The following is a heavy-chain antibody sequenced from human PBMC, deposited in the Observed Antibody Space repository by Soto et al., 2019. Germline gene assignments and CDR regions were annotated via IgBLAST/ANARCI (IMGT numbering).Heavy chain of an antibody. V-gene: IGHV3-74*01. Sequence: EVQLVESGGGLVQPGGSLRLSCAASGFTFSSYWMHWVRQAPGKGLVWVSRINSDGSSTSYADSVKGRFTISRDNAKNTLYLQMNSLRAEDTAVYYCAREFHRRLVTSQFDYWCQGTLVTVSS. CDR2: INSDGSST. D-gene: IGHD3-9*01. J-gene: IGHJ4*02. CDR1: GFTFSSYW. CDR3: AREFHRRLVTSQFDY.